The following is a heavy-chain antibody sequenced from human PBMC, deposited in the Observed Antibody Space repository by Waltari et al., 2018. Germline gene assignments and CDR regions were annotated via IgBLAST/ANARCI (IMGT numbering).Heavy chain of an antibody. V-gene: IGHV3-9*01. CDR1: GFTFGDYA. D-gene: IGHD1-1*01. Sequence: EVQLVESGGGLVQPGRSLSVYCAASGFTFGDYALHWFRHAPGKGLEWVSGIRWNSGSIGYADSVKVRFTISRDNAKNSLYLQMNSLRAEDTALYYCAKEQGYDPKDAFDIWGQGTMVTVSS. CDR3: AKEQGYDPKDAFDI. J-gene: IGHJ3*02. CDR2: IRWNSGSI.